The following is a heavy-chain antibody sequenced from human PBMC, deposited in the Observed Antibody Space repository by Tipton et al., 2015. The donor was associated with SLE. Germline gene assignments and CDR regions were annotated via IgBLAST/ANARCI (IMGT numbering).Heavy chain of an antibody. Sequence: TLSLTCDVFGGSFSGHYWSWIRQTPGKGLEWLGEINHSGHTNYNPSLKSRVTITVDTPKMQFSLKLRSVTAADTAVYYCARLKGRLELPGYHYYRDVWGKGTTVTVSS. CDR3: ARLKGRLELPGYHYYRDV. V-gene: IGHV4-34*01. J-gene: IGHJ6*03. CDR1: GGSFSGHY. CDR2: INHSGHT. D-gene: IGHD1-7*01.